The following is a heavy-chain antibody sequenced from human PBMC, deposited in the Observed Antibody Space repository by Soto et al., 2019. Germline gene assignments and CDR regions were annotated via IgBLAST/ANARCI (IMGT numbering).Heavy chain of an antibody. Sequence: GASVKVSCKASGYTFTTYAMHWVRQAPGQRLEWMGWINAGNGNTKYSQKFQGRVTITRDTSASTAYMELSSLRSEDTAVYYCASPGRYCSSTSCYIGAFDIWGQGTMVTDSS. CDR2: INAGNGNT. V-gene: IGHV1-3*01. J-gene: IGHJ3*02. CDR1: GYTFTTYA. D-gene: IGHD2-2*02. CDR3: ASPGRYCSSTSCYIGAFDI.